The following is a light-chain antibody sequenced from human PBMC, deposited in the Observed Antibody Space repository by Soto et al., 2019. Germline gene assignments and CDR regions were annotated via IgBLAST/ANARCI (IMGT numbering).Light chain of an antibody. CDR3: QQRSNWPRFT. Sequence: EIVLTQSPATLSLSPGERATLSCRASQSVSSYLAWYQQKPGQAPRLLIYDASNRATGIPPRFSGSGSGTDFTLIISSLEPEDFAVYYCQQRSNWPRFTVGPGTKVDIK. V-gene: IGKV3-11*01. CDR2: DAS. CDR1: QSVSSY. J-gene: IGKJ3*01.